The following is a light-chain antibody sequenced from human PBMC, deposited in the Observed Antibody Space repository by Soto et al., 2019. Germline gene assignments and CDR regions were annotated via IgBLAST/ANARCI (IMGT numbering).Light chain of an antibody. CDR3: QQSNSITWT. CDR2: AAS. J-gene: IGKJ1*01. Sequence: DIQMTQSPSSLSASVGDRVTITGRASQGISTYLNWYQQKPGKAPKVLIYAASSLQSGVPSRFSGSGSETDFTLTISSLQPEDFATYSCQQSNSITWTFGQGTKVDI. V-gene: IGKV1-39*01. CDR1: QGISTY.